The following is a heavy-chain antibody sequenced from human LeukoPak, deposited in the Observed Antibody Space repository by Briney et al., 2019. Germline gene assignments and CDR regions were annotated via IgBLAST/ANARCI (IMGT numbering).Heavy chain of an antibody. V-gene: IGHV3-23*01. D-gene: IGHD4-17*01. J-gene: IGHJ6*03. Sequence: GGSLRLSCAASGFTFSSYAMSWVRQAPGKGLEWVSTISGSGSNTYYADSVKGRFTISRDNSKNTVYLQMNSLRAEDTAVYYCAKYWGAYGDYRGRYMDVWGKGTTVTVSS. CDR2: ISGSGSNT. CDR3: AKYWGAYGDYRGRYMDV. CDR1: GFTFSSYA.